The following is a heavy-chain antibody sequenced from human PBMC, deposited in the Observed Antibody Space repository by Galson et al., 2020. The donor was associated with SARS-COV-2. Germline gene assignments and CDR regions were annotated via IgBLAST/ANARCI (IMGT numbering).Heavy chain of an antibody. V-gene: IGHV4-38-2*01. J-gene: IGHJ2*01. CDR3: ARQGVNMIVLVTVPGWFFDL. D-gene: IGHD2-21*02. CDR1: GYSVSTTNY. CDR2: IYPNGRT. Sequence: SETLSPTCAVSGYSVSTTNYWGWVRLAPGKGLEWIGSIYPNGRTYYNPSLESRVTISVDTSRNQFSLTLASVTAADTAFYYCARQGVNMIVLVTVPGWFFDLWGRGTLVTVSS.